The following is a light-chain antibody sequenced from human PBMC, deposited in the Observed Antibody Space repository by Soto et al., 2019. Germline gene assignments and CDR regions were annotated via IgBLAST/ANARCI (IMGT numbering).Light chain of an antibody. V-gene: IGLV1-51*01. J-gene: IGLJ2*01. CDR3: GTWDNSLSAVV. Sequence: QSVLTQPPSLSAAPGQKVTISCSGSSSNIGSNYVSWYQQLPGTAPKLLISDNNKRPSGIPDRFSGSKSGTSATLDITGLQTGDEADYYCGTWDNSLSAVVFAGGTKLTVL. CDR2: DNN. CDR1: SSNIGSNY.